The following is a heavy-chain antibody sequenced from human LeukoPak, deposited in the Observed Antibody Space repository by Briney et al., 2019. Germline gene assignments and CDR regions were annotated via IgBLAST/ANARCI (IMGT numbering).Heavy chain of an antibody. V-gene: IGHV3-48*01. J-gene: IGHJ4*02. D-gene: IGHD2/OR15-2a*01. CDR3: ARGGLSIMGY. CDR2: ISSSGSTK. Sequence: GGSLRLSCGASGITFSSYSMNWVRQAPGKGLEWVSYISSSGSTKYYADSVKGRFTISRDNARNSLYLRMNSLRAEDTAVYFCARGGLSIMGYWGQGTLVTVSS. CDR1: GITFSSYS.